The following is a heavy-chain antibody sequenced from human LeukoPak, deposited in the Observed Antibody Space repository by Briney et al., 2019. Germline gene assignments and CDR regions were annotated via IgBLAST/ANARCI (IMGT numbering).Heavy chain of an antibody. D-gene: IGHD6-6*01. V-gene: IGHV3-23*01. J-gene: IGHJ6*02. CDR1: GFTFSSYA. Sequence: GGSLRLSCAASGFTFSSYAMSWVRQAPGKGLEWVSGISGTGGITLYADSVKGRFTISRDNYKSTLFLQMNSLRAEDTAVYYCARATDFEYSSLGPNYGMDVWGQGTTVTVSS. CDR2: ISGTGGIT. CDR3: ARATDFEYSSLGPNYGMDV.